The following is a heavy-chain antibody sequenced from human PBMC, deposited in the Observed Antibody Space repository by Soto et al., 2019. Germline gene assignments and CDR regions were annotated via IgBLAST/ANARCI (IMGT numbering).Heavy chain of an antibody. CDR3: ARDSHPPKYYFDY. CDR1: GGTFSSYT. V-gene: IGHV1-69*08. Sequence: QVQLVQSGAEVQKPGSSVKVSCKASGGTFSSYTISWVRQAPGQGLEWMGRIIPILGIANYAQKFQGRVTITADKSTSTAYMELSSLRSEDTAVYYCARDSHPPKYYFDYWGQGTLVTVSS. J-gene: IGHJ4*02. CDR2: IIPILGIA.